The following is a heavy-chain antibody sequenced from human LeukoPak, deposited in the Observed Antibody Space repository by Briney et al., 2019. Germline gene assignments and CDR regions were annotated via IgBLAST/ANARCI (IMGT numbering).Heavy chain of an antibody. J-gene: IGHJ3*02. D-gene: IGHD3-22*01. CDR3: ARERGYYDSSGYYYAAFDI. CDR1: GGSISSGGYY. Sequence: PSETLSLTCTVSGGSISSGGYYWSWIRQHPGKGLEWIGYIYYSGSTYYNPSLKSRVTISVDTSKNQFSLKLSSVTAADTAVYYCARERGYYDSSGYYYAAFDIWGQGTMVTVSS. CDR2: IYYSGST. V-gene: IGHV4-31*03.